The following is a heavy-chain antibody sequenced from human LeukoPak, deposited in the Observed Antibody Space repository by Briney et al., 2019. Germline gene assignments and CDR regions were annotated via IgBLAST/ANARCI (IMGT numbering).Heavy chain of an antibody. Sequence: PSETLSLTCAVYGGIFNGYYWSWIRQRPGKGLEWIGEINRSGTTNYNPTLKSRFTISVDTSKSQVSLKLTSVTAADTAVFYCARGRFGNPLQLQPRRPFDMWGQGTVVTISS. D-gene: IGHD1-1*01. V-gene: IGHV4-34*01. CDR3: ARGRFGNPLQLQPRRPFDM. CDR2: INRSGTT. CDR1: GGIFNGYY. J-gene: IGHJ3*02.